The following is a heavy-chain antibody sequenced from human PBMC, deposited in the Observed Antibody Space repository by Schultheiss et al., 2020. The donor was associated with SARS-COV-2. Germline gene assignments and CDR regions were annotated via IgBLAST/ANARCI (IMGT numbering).Heavy chain of an antibody. J-gene: IGHJ4*02. D-gene: IGHD5-12*01. CDR3: AREESIVATMGPNDY. V-gene: IGHV3-48*01. CDR1: GFTFSSYE. CDR2: ISSSTSTI. Sequence: GGSLRLSCAASGFTFSSYEMNWVRQAPGKGLEWISYISSSTSTIYYADSVKGRFTMSRDDAKDSLYLQMNSLRAEDTAVYYCAREESIVATMGPNDYWGQGTLVTVSS.